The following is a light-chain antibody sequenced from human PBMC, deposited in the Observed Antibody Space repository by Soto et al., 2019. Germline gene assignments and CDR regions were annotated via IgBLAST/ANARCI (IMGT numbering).Light chain of an antibody. CDR3: QQYNNWPPVT. Sequence: EIVMTQSPATLSVSPGERATLSCRASQSVSSNLAWYQQKPGQAPRLLIYGASTRATGIPARFSGSGSGTGFTLTISSLQSEDLAVYYCQQYNNWPPVTFGQGTKLEIK. CDR1: QSVSSN. CDR2: GAS. J-gene: IGKJ2*01. V-gene: IGKV3-15*01.